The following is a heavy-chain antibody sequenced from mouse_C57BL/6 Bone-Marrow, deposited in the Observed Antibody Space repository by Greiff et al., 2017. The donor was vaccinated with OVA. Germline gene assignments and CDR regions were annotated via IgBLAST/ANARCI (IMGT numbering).Heavy chain of an antibody. CDR1: GFTFSSYG. V-gene: IGHV5-6*02. J-gene: IGHJ2*01. D-gene: IGHD4-1*01. CDR3: ARRGLGRRFDY. Sequence: EVKLVESGGDLVKPGGSLKLSCAASGFTFSSYGMSWVRQTPDKRLEWVATISSGGSYTYYPDSVKGRFTISRDNAKNTLYLQMSSLKSEDTAMYYCARRGLGRRFDYWGQGTTLTVSS. CDR2: ISSGGSYT.